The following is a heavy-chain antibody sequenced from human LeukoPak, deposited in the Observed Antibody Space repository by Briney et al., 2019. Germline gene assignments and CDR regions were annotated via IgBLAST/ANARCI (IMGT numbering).Heavy chain of an antibody. CDR3: AKDFSDAFDI. CDR1: GFTFDDYT. CDR2: ISWDGGST. Sequence: GGSLRLSCAASGFTFDDYTMHWVRPAPGKGLEWVSLISWDGGSTYYADSVKGRFTIFRDNSKSSLYLQMNSLRTEDTALYYCAKDFSDAFDIWGQGTMVTVSS. V-gene: IGHV3-43*01. J-gene: IGHJ3*02.